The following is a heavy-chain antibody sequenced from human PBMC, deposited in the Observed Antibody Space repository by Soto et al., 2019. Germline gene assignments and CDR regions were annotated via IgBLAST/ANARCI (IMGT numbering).Heavy chain of an antibody. Sequence: ASETLSLTCTVSGGSISSYYWSWIRQPPGKGLEWIGYIYYSGSTNYNPSLKSRVTISVDTSKNQFSPRLSSVTAADTAVYYCARGVSQYDLLTGTQIGDYYYYYMDVWGKGTTVTVSS. V-gene: IGHV4-59*01. D-gene: IGHD3-9*01. J-gene: IGHJ6*03. CDR1: GGSISSYY. CDR2: IYYSGST. CDR3: ARGVSQYDLLTGTQIGDYYYYYMDV.